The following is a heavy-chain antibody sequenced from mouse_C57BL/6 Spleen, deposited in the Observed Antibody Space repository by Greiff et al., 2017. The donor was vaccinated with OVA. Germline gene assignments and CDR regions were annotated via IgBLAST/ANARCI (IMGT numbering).Heavy chain of an antibody. CDR1: GYTFTSYW. CDR3: ARENGYDEDY. V-gene: IGHV1-64*01. Sequence: LQQPGAELVKPGASVKLSCKASGYTFTSYWMHWVKQRPGQGLEWIGMIHPNSGSTNYNEKFKSKATLTVDKSSSTAYMQLSSLTAEDSAVYYCARENGYDEDYWGQGTTLTVSA. D-gene: IGHD2-2*01. CDR2: IHPNSGST. J-gene: IGHJ2*01.